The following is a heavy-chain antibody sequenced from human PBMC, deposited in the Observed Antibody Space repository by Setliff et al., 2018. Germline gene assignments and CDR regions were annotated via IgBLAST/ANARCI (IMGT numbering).Heavy chain of an antibody. D-gene: IGHD3-10*01. V-gene: IGHV4-59*01. Sequence: LSLTCNVSGVSISNYYWSWIRQPPGKGLECIGYIQKSGGTNYNPSLKSRVTISVDTSTNQFSLKLRSVTAADTAVYYCARLSWDGLRYHGLDVWGQGATVTVSS. J-gene: IGHJ6*02. CDR1: GVSISNYY. CDR2: IQKSGGT. CDR3: ARLSWDGLRYHGLDV.